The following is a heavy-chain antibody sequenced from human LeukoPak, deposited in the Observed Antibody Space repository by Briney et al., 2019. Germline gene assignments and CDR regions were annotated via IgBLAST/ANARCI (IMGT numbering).Heavy chain of an antibody. D-gene: IGHD3-10*01. V-gene: IGHV3-30-3*01. CDR3: ASLTAKGGFGEPDC. CDR1: GFTFSSYA. CDR2: ISYDGSNK. J-gene: IGHJ4*02. Sequence: PGGSLRLSCAASGFTFSSYAMHWVRQAPGKGLEWVAVISYDGSNKYYADSVKGRFTISRDNSKNTLYLQMNSLRAEDTAVYYCASLTAKGGFGEPDCWGQGTLVTVSS.